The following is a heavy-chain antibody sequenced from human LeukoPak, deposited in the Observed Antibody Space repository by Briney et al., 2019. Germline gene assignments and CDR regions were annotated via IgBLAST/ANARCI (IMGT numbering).Heavy chain of an antibody. V-gene: IGHV3-21*05. Sequence: GGSLRLSCAASGFTFSSYDMNWVRQAPGKGLEWVSYISNSGSFRHYADSVKGRFTISRDNSKNTLHLQMNSLRAEDTAVYYCARDQYSYAHAAHWGQGTLVTVSS. CDR1: GFTFSSYD. CDR2: ISNSGSFR. CDR3: ARDQYSYAHAAH. J-gene: IGHJ4*02. D-gene: IGHD5-18*01.